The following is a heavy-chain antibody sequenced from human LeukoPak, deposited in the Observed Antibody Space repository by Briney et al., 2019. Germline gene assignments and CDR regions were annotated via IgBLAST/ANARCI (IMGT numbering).Heavy chain of an antibody. D-gene: IGHD3-22*01. CDR3: ARGTYYYDSSGYLLPFDY. J-gene: IGHJ4*02. CDR1: GGSISSGGYY. CDR2: NYYSGST. Sequence: TLSLTCPVSGGSISSGGYYWSWIRQHPGRGVEWIGYNYYSGSTYYNPSLKSRVTISGDTSKNQFSLKLSSVTAADTAVYYCARGTYYYDSSGYLLPFDYWGQGTLVTVSS. V-gene: IGHV4-31*03.